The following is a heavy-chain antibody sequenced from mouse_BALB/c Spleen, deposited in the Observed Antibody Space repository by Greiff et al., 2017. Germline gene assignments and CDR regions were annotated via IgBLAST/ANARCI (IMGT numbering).Heavy chain of an antibody. Sequence: DVMLVESGGGLVKPGGSLKLSCAASGFTFSSYAMSWVRQTPEKRLEWVATISSGGSYTYYPDSVKGRFTISRDNAKNTLYLQMSSLRSEDTAMYYCAREENGSFDYWGQGTTLTVSS. CDR1: GFTFSSYA. D-gene: IGHD2-2*01. V-gene: IGHV5-9-1*01. CDR2: ISSGGSYT. J-gene: IGHJ2*01. CDR3: AREENGSFDY.